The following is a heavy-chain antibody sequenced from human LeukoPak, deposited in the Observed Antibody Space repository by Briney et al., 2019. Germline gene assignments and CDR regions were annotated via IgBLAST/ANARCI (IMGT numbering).Heavy chain of an antibody. D-gene: IGHD3-22*01. CDR3: TTGPYYYDSSEPFDY. J-gene: IGHJ4*02. CDR2: IKSKTDGGTT. Sequence: GGSLRLSCAASGFTFSNAWMSWVRQAPGKGLEWVGRIKSKTDGGTTDYAAPVKGRFTIPRDDSKNTLYLQMISLKTEDTAVYYCTTGPYYYDSSEPFDYWGQGTLVTVSS. V-gene: IGHV3-15*01. CDR1: GFTFSNAW.